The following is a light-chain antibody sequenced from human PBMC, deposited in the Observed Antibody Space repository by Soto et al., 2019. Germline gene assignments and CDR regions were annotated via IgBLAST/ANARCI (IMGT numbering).Light chain of an antibody. CDR2: DAY. V-gene: IGKV1-5*01. Sequence: DIQSTQSPSTLSAYVGDSVTISCRASQNINTWLAWYHQKPGMAPKLLISDAYTLESGVPSRFSGSGSGPEFTLTISSLQPDDFGTYYCQQYNSCAWTFGQGTKVDI. CDR3: QQYNSCAWT. J-gene: IGKJ1*01. CDR1: QNINTW.